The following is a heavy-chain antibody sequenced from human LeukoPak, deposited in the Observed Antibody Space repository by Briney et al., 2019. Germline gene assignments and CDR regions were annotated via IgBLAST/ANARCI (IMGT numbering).Heavy chain of an antibody. CDR3: ASRQDCSSTRCYSNWFDP. CDR1: GGSFSGYY. J-gene: IGHJ5*02. D-gene: IGHD2-2*02. V-gene: IGHV4-34*01. Sequence: SETLSLTCAVYGGSFSGYYWSWIHQPPGKGLEWIGEINHGGSTNYNPSLKSRVTISVDTSKNQFSLKLSSVTAADTAVYYCASRQDCSSTRCYSNWFDPWGQGTLVTVSS. CDR2: INHGGST.